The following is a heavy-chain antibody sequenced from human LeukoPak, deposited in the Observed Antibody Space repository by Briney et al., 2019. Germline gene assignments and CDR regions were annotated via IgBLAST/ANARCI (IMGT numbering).Heavy chain of an antibody. D-gene: IGHD3-10*01. Sequence: SETLSLTCTVSGYSISSGYYWSWIRQPAGTALEWIGRIYTSGTITYNPSLKSRVTMSVDTSKNQFSLKLSSVTAADTAVYYCARDSGTTGEVKFDPWGQGTLVTVSS. CDR2: IYTSGTI. J-gene: IGHJ5*02. CDR3: ARDSGTTGEVKFDP. V-gene: IGHV4-4*07. CDR1: GYSISSGYY.